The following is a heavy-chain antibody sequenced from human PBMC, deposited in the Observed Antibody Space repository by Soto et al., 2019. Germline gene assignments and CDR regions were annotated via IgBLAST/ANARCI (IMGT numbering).Heavy chain of an antibody. Sequence: ASVKVSCKASGYIFTAYSMHWVRQAPGQGLEWMGVVNPSGGSTNYAQKFQGRITMTRDTSTSTVYMDLSSLTSEDTAVYYCAREENCSDGICYSEYFQRWGRGTLVTVSS. D-gene: IGHD2-15*01. V-gene: IGHV1-46*01. CDR2: VNPSGGST. CDR1: GYIFTAYS. J-gene: IGHJ1*01. CDR3: AREENCSDGICYSEYFQR.